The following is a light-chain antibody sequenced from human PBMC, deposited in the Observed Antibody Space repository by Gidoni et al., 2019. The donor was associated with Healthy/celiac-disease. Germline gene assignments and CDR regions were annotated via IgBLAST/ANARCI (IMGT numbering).Light chain of an antibody. V-gene: IGLV1-47*01. CDR1: SSNIGSNY. Sequence: QSVLTQPPSASGTHGQRVTIPCSGSSSNIGSNYVYWYQQLPGTAPKLLIYRNNQRPSGVPDRFSGSKSGTSASLAISGLRSEDEADYYCAAWDDSLSGAVFGGGTQLTVL. CDR3: AAWDDSLSGAV. J-gene: IGLJ7*01. CDR2: RNN.